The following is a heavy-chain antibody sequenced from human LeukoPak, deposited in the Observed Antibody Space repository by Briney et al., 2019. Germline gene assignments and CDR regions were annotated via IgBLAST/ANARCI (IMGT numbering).Heavy chain of an antibody. Sequence: SETLSLTCAVYGGSFSGYYWSWIRQPPGKGLEWIGEINHSGSTNYNPSLKSRVTISVDTSKNQFSLKLSSVTAADTAVYYCARRDVDIVATTGRGDWFDPWGQGTLVTVSS. V-gene: IGHV4-34*01. CDR2: INHSGST. CDR1: GGSFSGYY. D-gene: IGHD5-12*01. J-gene: IGHJ5*02. CDR3: ARRDVDIVATTGRGDWFDP.